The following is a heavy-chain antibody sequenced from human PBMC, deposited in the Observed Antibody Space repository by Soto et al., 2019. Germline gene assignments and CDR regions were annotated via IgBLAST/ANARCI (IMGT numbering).Heavy chain of an antibody. CDR1: GFTFSSYW. V-gene: IGHV3-7*01. D-gene: IGHD4-17*01. J-gene: IGHJ4*02. CDR3: ASEYGDLLEFFDY. Sequence: EVQLVESGGGLVQPGGSLRLSCAASGFTFSSYWMSWVRQAPGKGLEWMANIRQDGSEKYYVDSVKGRFTISRDNAKNSLYLQMNSLRAEDTAVYYCASEYGDLLEFFDYWGQGTLVTVSS. CDR2: IRQDGSEK.